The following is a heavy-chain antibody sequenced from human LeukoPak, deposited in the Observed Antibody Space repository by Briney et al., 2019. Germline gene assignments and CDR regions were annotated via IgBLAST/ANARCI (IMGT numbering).Heavy chain of an antibody. D-gene: IGHD3-10*01. CDR1: GYSFTSYW. CDR2: IYPGDSHT. J-gene: IGHJ4*02. V-gene: IGHV5-51*01. Sequence: GESLKISCKGSGYSFTSYWIGWVCQMPGKGLEWMGIIYPGDSHTIYSPSFQGQVTISADKSISTTYLQWSSLKASDTAMYYCARGAYDRGYGSRTYCSYHFDYWGQGTPVTVSS. CDR3: ARGAYDRGYGSRTYCSYHFDY.